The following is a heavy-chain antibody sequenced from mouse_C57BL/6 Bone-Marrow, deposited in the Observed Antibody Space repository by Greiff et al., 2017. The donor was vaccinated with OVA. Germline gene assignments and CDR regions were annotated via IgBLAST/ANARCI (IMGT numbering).Heavy chain of an antibody. CDR1: GYTFTSYW. CDR2: IDPSDSET. Sequence: KESCKASGYTFTSYWMHWVKQRPIQGLDWIGNIDPSDSETHYNHKFKDPATLTADKSSSTADMQLSSLTSEDSAVYYCARGDYGNYPYYAMDYWGQGTSVTVSS. V-gene: IGHV1-52*01. D-gene: IGHD2-1*01. J-gene: IGHJ4*01. CDR3: ARGDYGNYPYYAMDY.